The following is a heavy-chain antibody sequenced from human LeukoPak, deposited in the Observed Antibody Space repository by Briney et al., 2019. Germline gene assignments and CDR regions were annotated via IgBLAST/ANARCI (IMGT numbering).Heavy chain of an antibody. CDR3: ARMSGYCSGGSCYPGGY. CDR1: GFTFSSYS. J-gene: IGHJ4*02. CDR2: ISSSSSTI. Sequence: GGSLRLSCAASGFTFSSYSMNWVRQAPGKGLEWVSYISSSSSTIYYADSVKGRFTISRDNAKNSLYLQMNSLRAEDTAVYYCARMSGYCSGGSCYPGGYWGQGTLVTVSS. V-gene: IGHV3-48*01. D-gene: IGHD2-15*01.